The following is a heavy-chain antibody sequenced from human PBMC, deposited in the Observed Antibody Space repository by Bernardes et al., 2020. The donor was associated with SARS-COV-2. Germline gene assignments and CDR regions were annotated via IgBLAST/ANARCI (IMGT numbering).Heavy chain of an antibody. Sequence: GGSLRLSCAASGFTVSSNYMTWVRQGPGKGLEWVSVIYSGGTTYYADSVRGRFTISRDNSKNTLYLQMNCLRAEDRAVYYCGRVPYSSSSGVDYWGQGTLVTVSA. D-gene: IGHD6-6*01. CDR3: GRVPYSSSSGVDY. J-gene: IGHJ4*02. CDR2: IYSGGTT. CDR1: GFTVSSNY. V-gene: IGHV3-53*01.